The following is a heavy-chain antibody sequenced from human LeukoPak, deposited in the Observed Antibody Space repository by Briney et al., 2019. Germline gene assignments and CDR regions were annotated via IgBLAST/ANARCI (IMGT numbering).Heavy chain of an antibody. CDR3: ARWYGGYGDY. Sequence: GGSLRLSCAASGFTFSSYSMNWVRQAPGKGLEWVSYISSSSSTIYYADSVKGRFTISRDNAKNSLYLQMNSLRAEDTAVYYCARWYGGYGDYWGQGTLVTVSS. CDR1: GFTFSSYS. J-gene: IGHJ4*02. V-gene: IGHV3-48*04. D-gene: IGHD5-12*01. CDR2: ISSSSSTI.